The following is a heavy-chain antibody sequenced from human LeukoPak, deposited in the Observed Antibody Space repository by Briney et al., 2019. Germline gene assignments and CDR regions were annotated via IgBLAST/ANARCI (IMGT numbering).Heavy chain of an antibody. CDR2: VHYSGST. CDR3: ARGFTGTYFKYLDL. CDR1: GVSISTYY. V-gene: IGHV4-59*01. Sequence: PSETLSLTCTVSGVSISTYYWAWIRQPPGKGLEWIGYVHYSGSTNSNPSLKSRVTISVDTSKNQLSLRVRSVTAADTAVYYCARGFTGTYFKYLDLWGRGTLVTVSS. J-gene: IGHJ2*01. D-gene: IGHD1-26*01.